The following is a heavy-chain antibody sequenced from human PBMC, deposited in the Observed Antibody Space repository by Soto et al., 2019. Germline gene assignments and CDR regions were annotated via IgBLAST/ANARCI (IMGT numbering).Heavy chain of an antibody. CDR2: INSAGTTT. CDR1: VFTFSSYW. Sequence: PGGSLRLSCAASVFTFSSYWMHWVRQAPGEGLVWVSRINSAGTTTTYAGSVKVRFTISRDNAKNTLYLQMNSLRAEDTAVYYCARDRYYYGSGSTHYFDYCGQGTLVTVSS. D-gene: IGHD3-10*01. CDR3: ARDRYYYGSGSTHYFDY. V-gene: IGHV3-74*01. J-gene: IGHJ4*02.